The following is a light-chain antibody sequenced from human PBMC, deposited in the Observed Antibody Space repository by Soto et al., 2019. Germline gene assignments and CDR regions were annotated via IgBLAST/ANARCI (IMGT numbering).Light chain of an antibody. V-gene: IGKV3-20*01. CDR3: QQYDSSHVT. CDR1: QSVSSSY. J-gene: IGKJ1*01. Sequence: EIVLTQSPGTLSLSPGERATLSCRASQSVSSSYLAWYQQKPRQAPRLLIYGASSRATGIPDRFSGSGSGADFTLTISRLEPEYFAVYYCQQYDSSHVTFGQGTKVEIK. CDR2: GAS.